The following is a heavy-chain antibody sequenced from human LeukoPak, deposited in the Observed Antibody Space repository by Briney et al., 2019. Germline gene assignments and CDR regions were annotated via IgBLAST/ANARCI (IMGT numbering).Heavy chain of an antibody. CDR2: INPSGSSA. CDR1: GYTFTTYG. J-gene: IGHJ5*02. CDR3: ARDNSVGETAWWFDP. D-gene: IGHD1-26*01. V-gene: IGHV1-46*01. Sequence: ASVKVSCKASGYTFTTYGLSWVRQAPGQGLEWMGFINPSGSSAAYAQKFQGRLTMTRDMFTSTDYMELTSLTSDDTAVYYCARDNSVGETAWWFDPWGQGTLVTVSS.